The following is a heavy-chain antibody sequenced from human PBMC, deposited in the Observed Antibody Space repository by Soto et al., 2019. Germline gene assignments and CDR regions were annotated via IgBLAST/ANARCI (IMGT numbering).Heavy chain of an antibody. J-gene: IGHJ6*02. V-gene: IGHV3-21*01. CDR2: ISSSSSYI. CDR1: GFTFSSYS. CDR3: ARDGQGTAMVTYYYYYGMDV. Sequence: EVQLVESGGGLVKPGGSLRLSCAASGFTFSSYSMNWVRQAPGKGLEWVSSISSSSSYIYYADSVKGRFTISRDNAKNSLNLQMNSLRAEDTAVYYCARDGQGTAMVTYYYYYGMDVWGQGTTVTVSS. D-gene: IGHD5-18*01.